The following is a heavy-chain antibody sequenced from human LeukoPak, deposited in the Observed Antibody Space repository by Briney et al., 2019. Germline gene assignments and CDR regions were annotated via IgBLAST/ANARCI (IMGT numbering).Heavy chain of an antibody. D-gene: IGHD4-17*01. Sequence: SSVKVSCKASGGTFSSYAISWVRQAPGQGLEWMGGIIPIFGTANYAQKFQGRVTITADKSTSTAYMELSSLRSEDTAVYYCARGGTVLRPNSPYDYWGQGTLVTASS. CDR2: IIPIFGTA. V-gene: IGHV1-69*06. CDR1: GGTFSSYA. CDR3: ARGGTVLRPNSPYDY. J-gene: IGHJ4*02.